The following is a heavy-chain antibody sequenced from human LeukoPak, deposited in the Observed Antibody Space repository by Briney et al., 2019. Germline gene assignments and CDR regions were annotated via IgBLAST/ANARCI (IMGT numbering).Heavy chain of an antibody. J-gene: IGHJ2*01. CDR3: ARGGRDSSGYYFDWYFDL. Sequence: SETLSLTCTVSGGSISSGSYYWSWIRQSAGKGLEWIGRIYTSGSTNYNPSLKSRVTMSVDTSKNQFSLKLSSVTAADTAVYYCARGGRDSSGYYFDWYFDLWGRGTLVTVSS. D-gene: IGHD3-22*01. CDR1: GGSISSGSYY. CDR2: IYTSGST. V-gene: IGHV4-61*02.